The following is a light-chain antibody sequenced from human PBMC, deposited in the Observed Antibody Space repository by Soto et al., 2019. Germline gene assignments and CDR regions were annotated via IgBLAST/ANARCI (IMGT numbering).Light chain of an antibody. V-gene: IGKV1-33*01. CDR1: DDISNY. J-gene: IGKJ3*01. Sequence: DIQMTQSPSSLSASVGDQVTNTCQASDDISNYLNWYQQKPGKAPKVLIYDASHLESGVPSRFSGGVSGTEFTFTISSLHAEDIATYYCQQYAILPLTFGPGTKVDIK. CDR2: DAS. CDR3: QQYAILPLT.